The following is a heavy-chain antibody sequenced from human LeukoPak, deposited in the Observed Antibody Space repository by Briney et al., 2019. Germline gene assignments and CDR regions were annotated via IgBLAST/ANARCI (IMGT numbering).Heavy chain of an antibody. Sequence: SETLSLTCTVSGDSISSSSYYWGWIRQPPGKGLEWIGSIYFSGSTYHNPSLRSRVTISVDTSKNQFSLKLRSVTAADTAVYYCARHLAVAVASWGQGTLVTVSS. J-gene: IGHJ4*02. D-gene: IGHD6-19*01. CDR1: GDSISSSSYY. CDR3: ARHLAVAVAS. CDR2: IYFSGST. V-gene: IGHV4-39*01.